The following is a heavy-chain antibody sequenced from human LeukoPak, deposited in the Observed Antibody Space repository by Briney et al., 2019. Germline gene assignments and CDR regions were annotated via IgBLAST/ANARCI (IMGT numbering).Heavy chain of an antibody. Sequence: SETLSLTCTVSGGSISSSSYYWGWIRQPPGKGLEWIGSIYYSGSTYYNPSLKSRVTISVDTSKNQFSLKLSSVTAADTAVYYCARKGTTVTHPYAPDTLKHSHNWFDPWGQGTLVTVSS. CDR1: GGSISSSSYY. D-gene: IGHD4-17*01. J-gene: IGHJ5*02. CDR2: IYYSGST. V-gene: IGHV4-39*07. CDR3: ARKGTTVTHPYAPDTLKHSHNWFDP.